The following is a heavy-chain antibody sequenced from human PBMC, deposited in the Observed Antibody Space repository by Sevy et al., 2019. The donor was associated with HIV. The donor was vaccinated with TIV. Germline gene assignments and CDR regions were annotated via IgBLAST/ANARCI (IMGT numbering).Heavy chain of an antibody. CDR3: ARDRIAAAGPTYYYYYGMDV. CDR1: GFTFSDYY. CDR2: ISSSGSTI. Sequence: GGSLRLSCAASGFTFSDYYMSWIRQAPGKGLEWVSYISSSGSTIYYADSVKGRFTISRDNAKNSLYLKMNSLRAEDTAVYYCARDRIAAAGPTYYYYYGMDVWGQGTTVTVSS. V-gene: IGHV3-11*01. D-gene: IGHD6-13*01. J-gene: IGHJ6*02.